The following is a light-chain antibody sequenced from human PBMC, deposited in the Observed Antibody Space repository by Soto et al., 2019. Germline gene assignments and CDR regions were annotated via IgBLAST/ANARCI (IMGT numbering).Light chain of an antibody. CDR2: WAS. V-gene: IGKV4-1*01. CDR1: QSVLYSSNNKNY. CDR3: QQYFSAHIWT. J-gene: IGKJ1*01. Sequence: DIVMTQSPDSLAVSLGERATINCKSSQSVLYSSNNKNYLAWYQQRPGQPPKLLIYWASTRESGVPDRFSGSGSGTDFTLTISSLQAEDVALYYCQQYFSAHIWTFGQGTRVEIK.